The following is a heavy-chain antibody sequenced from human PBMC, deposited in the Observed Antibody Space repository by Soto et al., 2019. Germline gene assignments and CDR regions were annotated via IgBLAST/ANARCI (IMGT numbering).Heavy chain of an antibody. J-gene: IGHJ5*02. V-gene: IGHV1-3*04. CDR2: INTGNGDT. CDR3: TRSPRDET. CDR1: GYTCTASP. Sequence: QVQLVQYGAAVKKPGSSVKLSCEAPGYTCTASPMHWVRQAPATRLEWMGWINTGNGDTKYSQNFRGRVTITRDTSASTSYMELSSLASEDTAVYYCTRSPRDETLGQGSLVTVS.